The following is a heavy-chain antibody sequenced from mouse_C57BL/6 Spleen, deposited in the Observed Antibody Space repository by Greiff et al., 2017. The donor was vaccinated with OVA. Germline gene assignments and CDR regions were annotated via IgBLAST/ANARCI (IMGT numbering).Heavy chain of an antibody. V-gene: IGHV1-82*01. CDR2: IYPGDGDT. Sequence: VQLQQSGRELVKPGASVKISCKASGYAFSSSWMNWVKQRPGKGLEWIGRIYPGDGDTNYNGKFKGKATLTADKSSSTAYMQLSSLTSEDSAVYFCARGPGNFDFWGQGTTLTVSS. J-gene: IGHJ2*01. CDR3: ARGPGNFDF. CDR1: GYAFSSSW. D-gene: IGHD1-1*02.